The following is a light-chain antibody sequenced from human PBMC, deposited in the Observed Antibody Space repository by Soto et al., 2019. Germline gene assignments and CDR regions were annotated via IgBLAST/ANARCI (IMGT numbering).Light chain of an antibody. CDR1: QSVSSSY. CDR2: GAS. J-gene: IGKJ5*01. Sequence: EIVLPQSPGTLSLSAGERATLSCRTSQSVSSSYLAWYQQKPGQAPRLLIYGASSRATGIPDRFSGSGSGTDFTLTISRLEPEDFAVYYCQQYGTSPPITFGQGTRLEIK. CDR3: QQYGTSPPIT. V-gene: IGKV3-20*01.